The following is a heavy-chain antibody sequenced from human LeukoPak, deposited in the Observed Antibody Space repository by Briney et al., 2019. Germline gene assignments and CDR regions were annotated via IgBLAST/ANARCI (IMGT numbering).Heavy chain of an antibody. CDR2: INPNSGGT. D-gene: IGHD6-19*01. V-gene: IGHV1-2*02. CDR3: ARRIAVAGTFYFDY. J-gene: IGHJ4*02. Sequence: ASVKVSCKASGYTFTGYYMHWVRQAPGQGLEWMGWINPNSGGTNYAQKFQGRVTMTRDTSISTAYMELSRLRSDDTAVYHCARRIAVAGTFYFDYWGQGTLVTVSS. CDR1: GYTFTGYY.